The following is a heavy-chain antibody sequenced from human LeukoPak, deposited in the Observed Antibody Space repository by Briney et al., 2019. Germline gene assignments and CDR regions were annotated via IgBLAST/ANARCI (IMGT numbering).Heavy chain of an antibody. CDR1: AGSTRNYY. V-gene: IGHV4-59*12. Sequence: SETLSLTCTVSAGSTRNYYWSWFRQPPGKELEWIGTIYYSGSPNYNPSLKSRITIAVDTSKNHFSLKLNSVTAADTAVYYCARANYFDYWGQGTLVTVSS. CDR3: ARANYFDY. J-gene: IGHJ4*02. CDR2: IYYSGSP.